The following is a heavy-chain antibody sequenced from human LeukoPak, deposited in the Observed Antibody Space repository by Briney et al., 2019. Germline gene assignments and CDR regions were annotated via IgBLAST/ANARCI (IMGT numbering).Heavy chain of an antibody. CDR1: GGSISSYY. CDR3: ARTAVAGTIDY. V-gene: IGHV4-59*01. Sequence: SETLSLTCTASGGSISSYYWSWIRQPPGKGLEWIGYIYYSGSTNYNPSLRSRVTISVDTSKNQFSLKLSSVTAADTAVYYCARTAVAGTIDYWGQGTLVTVSS. CDR2: IYYSGST. D-gene: IGHD6-19*01. J-gene: IGHJ4*02.